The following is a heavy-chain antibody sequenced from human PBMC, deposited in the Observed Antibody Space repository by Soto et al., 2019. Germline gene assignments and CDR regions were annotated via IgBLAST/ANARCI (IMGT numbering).Heavy chain of an antibody. D-gene: IGHD3-16*01. Sequence: EVQLVESGGGLVQPGGSLRLSCGASGLAFSTYSMAWVRQAPGKGLEWVAEVNPDGGVKTYVDAVRGRVTISRDNAKNSVYHQINSLRVEDTAIYYCARDPYFGAVDYWARGTLVTDSP. V-gene: IGHV3-7*01. J-gene: IGHJ4*02. CDR2: VNPDGGVK. CDR1: GLAFSTYS. CDR3: ARDPYFGAVDY.